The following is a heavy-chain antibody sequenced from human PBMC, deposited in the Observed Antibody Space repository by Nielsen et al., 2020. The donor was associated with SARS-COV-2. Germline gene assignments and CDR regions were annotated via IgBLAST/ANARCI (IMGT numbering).Heavy chain of an antibody. CDR1: GFTFSNYA. V-gene: IGHV3-33*08. D-gene: IGHD4-23*01. CDR3: AAAPSGDYGGY. Sequence: GESLKISCAASGFTFSNYAMSWVRQAPGKGLEWVAVIWYDGSNKYYADSVKGRFTISRDNSKNTVYLQMNSLRAEDTAVYYCAAAPSGDYGGYWGQGTLVTVSS. CDR2: IWYDGSNK. J-gene: IGHJ4*02.